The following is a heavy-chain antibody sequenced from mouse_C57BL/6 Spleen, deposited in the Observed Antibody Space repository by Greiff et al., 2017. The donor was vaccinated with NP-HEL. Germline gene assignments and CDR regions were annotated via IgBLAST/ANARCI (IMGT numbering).Heavy chain of an antibody. Sequence: VQLQQSGAELVKPGASVKISCKASGYAFSSYWMNWVKQRPGKGLEWIGQIYPGDGDTNYTGKFKGTATLTADKSSSTAYMQLSSLTSEDSAVYFCARSNWYYFDYWGQGTTLTVSS. V-gene: IGHV1-80*01. CDR2: IYPGDGDT. CDR1: GYAFSSYW. CDR3: ARSNWYYFDY. D-gene: IGHD4-1*01. J-gene: IGHJ2*01.